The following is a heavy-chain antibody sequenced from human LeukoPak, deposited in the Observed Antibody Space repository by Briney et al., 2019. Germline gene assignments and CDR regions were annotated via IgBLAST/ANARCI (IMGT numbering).Heavy chain of an antibody. CDR1: GGSLSGFY. CDR3: ARDHGDGYFDY. Sequence: SETLSLTCAVYGGSLSGFYWSWIRQSPGKGLEWIGEINQSGSTNYNPSLKSRVTISVDTSKNQFSLKLSSVTAADTAVYYCARDHGDGYFDYWGQGTLVTVSS. J-gene: IGHJ4*02. D-gene: IGHD5-24*01. V-gene: IGHV4-34*01. CDR2: INQSGST.